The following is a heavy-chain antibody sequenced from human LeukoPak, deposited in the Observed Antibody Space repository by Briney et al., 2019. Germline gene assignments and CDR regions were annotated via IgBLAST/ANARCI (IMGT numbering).Heavy chain of an antibody. CDR2: ISSNGATT. CDR3: VKDMNPGGADV. J-gene: IGHJ6*02. Sequence: GGSLRLSCSASGFTFNRFYLHWVRQAPGKGLEFVSHISSNGATTYYADSVKGRFTISRDSAKNSLYLQMNSLRPEDTALYYCVKDMNPGGADVWGQGTTVTVSS. CDR1: GFTFNRFY. D-gene: IGHD3-10*01. V-gene: IGHV3-64D*06.